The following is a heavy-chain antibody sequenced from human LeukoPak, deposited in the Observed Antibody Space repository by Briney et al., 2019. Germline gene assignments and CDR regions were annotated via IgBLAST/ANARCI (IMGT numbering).Heavy chain of an antibody. V-gene: IGHV4-39*01. Sequence: SETLSLTCTASGGSISSSSYYWGWIRQPPGKGLEWIGSIYYSGSTYYNPSLKSRVTISVDTSKNQFSLKLSSVTAADTAVYYCARRYSGSYFWGQGTLVTVSS. CDR2: IYYSGST. D-gene: IGHD1-26*01. CDR1: GGSISSSSYY. CDR3: ARRYSGSYF. J-gene: IGHJ4*02.